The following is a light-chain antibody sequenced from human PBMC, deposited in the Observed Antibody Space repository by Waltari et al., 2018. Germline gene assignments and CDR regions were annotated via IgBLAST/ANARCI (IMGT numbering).Light chain of an antibody. CDR1: SSNIGAGHD. Sequence: QSVLTQPPSVSGAPGQRVTISCSGSSSNIGAGHDVHWYQVFPRAAPKLLIYGNSNRPSGVPDRFSGSKSGTSASLAITGLQAEDEADYYYQSYDSSLTSGVVFGGGTKVTVL. CDR3: QSYDSSLTSGVV. J-gene: IGLJ3*02. V-gene: IGLV1-40*01. CDR2: GNS.